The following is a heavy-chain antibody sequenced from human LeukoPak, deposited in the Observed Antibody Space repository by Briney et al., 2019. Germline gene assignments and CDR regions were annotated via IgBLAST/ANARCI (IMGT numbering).Heavy chain of an antibody. D-gene: IGHD6-19*01. CDR1: GFTFSNYW. Sequence: GGSLRLSCAASGFTFSNYWMHWVRQAPGKGLVWVSRINSDGSDTSYADSVKGRFTISRDNAKNTLYLQMHSLRAEDTAVYYCARSSCWYGGSWEYWGQGTLVAVSS. CDR3: ARSSCWYGGSWEY. CDR2: INSDGSDT. J-gene: IGHJ4*02. V-gene: IGHV3-74*01.